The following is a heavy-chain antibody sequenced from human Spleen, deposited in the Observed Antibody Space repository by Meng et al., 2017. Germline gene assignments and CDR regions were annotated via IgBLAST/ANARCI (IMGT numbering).Heavy chain of an antibody. D-gene: IGHD2-2*01. J-gene: IGHJ4*02. Sequence: QIQLQQCVPGLVKPSQTLSLTCAISGDSVSSNSAAWNWLRQSPPRGLEWLGRTNYGSKWSHDYALSVKSRITINADTSKNQFSLQLNSVTPGDTAVYYCARGFAPVAPGAFDYWGQGALVTVSS. CDR2: TNYGSKWSH. CDR1: GDSVSSNSAA. V-gene: IGHV6-1*01. CDR3: ARGFAPVAPGAFDY.